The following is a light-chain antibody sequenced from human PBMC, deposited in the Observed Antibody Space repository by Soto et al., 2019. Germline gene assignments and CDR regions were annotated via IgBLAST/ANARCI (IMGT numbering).Light chain of an antibody. J-gene: IGKJ4*01. CDR2: WAS. CDR1: QSVLYSSNNKNY. V-gene: IGKV4-1*01. CDR3: QQYYSTPRLA. Sequence: DIVMTQSPDSLAVSLGERATINCKSSQSVLYSSNNKNYLAWYQQKPGQPPKLLIYWASTRESGVPDRFSGSGSGTDFTLTTSSRQAEDVALYYCQQYYSTPRLAFGGGKKVEIK.